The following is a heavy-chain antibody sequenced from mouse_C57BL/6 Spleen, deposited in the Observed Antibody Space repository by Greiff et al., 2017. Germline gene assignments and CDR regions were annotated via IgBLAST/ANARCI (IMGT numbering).Heavy chain of an antibody. CDR2: INPNNGGT. Sequence: EVQLQQSGPELVKPGASVKISCKASGYTFTDYYMNWVKQSHGKSLEWIGDINPNNGGTSYNQKFKGKATLTVDKSSSTAYMELRSLTSSDSAVYYCARWTRLRYFDYWGQGTTLTVSS. CDR1: GYTFTDYY. J-gene: IGHJ2*01. D-gene: IGHD1-1*01. CDR3: ARWTRLRYFDY. V-gene: IGHV1-26*01.